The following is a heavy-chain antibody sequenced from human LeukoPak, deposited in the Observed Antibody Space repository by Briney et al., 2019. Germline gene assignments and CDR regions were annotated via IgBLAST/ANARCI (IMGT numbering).Heavy chain of an antibody. Sequence: PGGSLRLSCAASGFTFSSYGMHWVRQAPGKGLEGVAFIRYDGSNKYYADSVKGRFTISRDNSKNTLYLQMNSLRAEDTAVYYCAKDHYYDSSGYYPGGYWGQGTLVTVSS. V-gene: IGHV3-30*02. D-gene: IGHD3-22*01. CDR3: AKDHYYDSSGYYPGGY. J-gene: IGHJ4*02. CDR2: IRYDGSNK. CDR1: GFTFSSYG.